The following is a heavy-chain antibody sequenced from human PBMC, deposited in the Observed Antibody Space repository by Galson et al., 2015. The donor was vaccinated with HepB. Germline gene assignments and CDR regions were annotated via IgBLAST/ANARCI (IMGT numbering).Heavy chain of an antibody. CDR1: GYTLTELS. J-gene: IGHJ4*02. D-gene: IGHD1-26*01. V-gene: IGHV1-24*01. CDR2: FDPEDGET. Sequence: SVKVSCKVSGYTLTELSMHWVRQAPGKGLEWMGGFDPEDGETIYAQKFQGRVTMTEDTSTDTAYMELSSLRSEDTAVYYCATGNGYSGSYDYWGQGTLVTVSS. CDR3: ATGNGYSGSYDY.